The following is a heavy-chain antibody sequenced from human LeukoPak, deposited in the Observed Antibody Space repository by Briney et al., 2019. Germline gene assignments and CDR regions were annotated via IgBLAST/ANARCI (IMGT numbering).Heavy chain of an antibody. CDR3: ARAYSGLYNYYYYMDV. Sequence: PGGSLRLSCAASGFTFDDSVMSWVRQAPGKGLEWVSGINWNGGSTGYADSVKGRFTISRDNAKKSLYLQMNSLIPEDTAVYYCARAYSGLYNYYYYMDVWGKGTTVTISS. D-gene: IGHD5-12*01. CDR1: GFTFDDSV. V-gene: IGHV3-20*04. CDR2: INWNGGST. J-gene: IGHJ6*03.